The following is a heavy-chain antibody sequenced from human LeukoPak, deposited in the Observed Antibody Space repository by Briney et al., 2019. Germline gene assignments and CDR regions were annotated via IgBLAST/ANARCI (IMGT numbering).Heavy chain of an antibody. D-gene: IGHD3-3*01. CDR1: GFTFSSYA. V-gene: IGHV3-23*01. CDR2: ISGSGGST. Sequence: LTGGSLRLSCAASGFTFSSYAMSWVRPAPGKGLEWVSAISGSGGSTYYADSVKGRFTISRDKSKNTMYLQMNSLRAEDTAVYYCAKGDITIFGVVIPPGWYYWGQGTLVTVSS. J-gene: IGHJ4*02. CDR3: AKGDITIFGVVIPPGWYY.